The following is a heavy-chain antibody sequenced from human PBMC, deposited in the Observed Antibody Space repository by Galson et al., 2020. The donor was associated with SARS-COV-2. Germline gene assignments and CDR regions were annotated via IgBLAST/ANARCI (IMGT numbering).Heavy chain of an antibody. V-gene: IGHV4-31*03. CDR2: IYYSGST. CDR1: GGSISSGGYY. J-gene: IGHJ4*02. CDR3: ARAATPYYFDY. Sequence: SETLSLPCTVSGGSISSGGYYWSWIRQHPGQGLEWIGYIYYSGSTYYNPSLKSRVTISVDTSKNQFSLKLSSVTAADTAVYYCARAATPYYFDYWGQGTLVTVSS.